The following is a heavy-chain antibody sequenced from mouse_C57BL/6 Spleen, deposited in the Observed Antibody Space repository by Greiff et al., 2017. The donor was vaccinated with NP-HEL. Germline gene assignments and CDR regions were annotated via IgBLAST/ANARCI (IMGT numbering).Heavy chain of an antibody. J-gene: IGHJ4*01. D-gene: IGHD3-2*02. Sequence: EVQLQPSGPELAKPGASVKIPFQASGYTFTDYNIDWVKPSPGKRLEWIGDIHPNNGGTSYKQKFKGKATLTVDNSSSTAYLELRILTSEDTAFYYWATQVRYAMDYWGQGTSVTVAS. CDR1: GYTFTDYN. CDR3: ATQVRYAMDY. V-gene: IGHV1-18*01. CDR2: IHPNNGGT.